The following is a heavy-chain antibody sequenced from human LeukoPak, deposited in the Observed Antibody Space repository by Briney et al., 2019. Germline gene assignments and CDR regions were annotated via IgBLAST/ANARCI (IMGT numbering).Heavy chain of an antibody. CDR1: GGTFSSYA. D-gene: IGHD3-3*01. J-gene: IGHJ6*02. CDR3: ARLATIFGVATDGMDV. Sequence: ASVKVSCKASGGTFSSYAISWVRQAPGQGLEWMGGIIPIFGTANYAQKFQGRVTITADESTSTAYMELSSLRSEDTAVYYCARLATIFGVATDGMDVWGQGTTVTVSS. CDR2: IIPIFGTA. V-gene: IGHV1-69*01.